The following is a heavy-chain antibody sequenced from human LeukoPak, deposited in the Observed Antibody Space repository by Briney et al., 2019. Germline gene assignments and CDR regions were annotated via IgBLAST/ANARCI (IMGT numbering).Heavy chain of an antibody. Sequence: GGSLRLSCAGSGFGFSGYWMSRVRQVPGKGLEWVANIKQDASERYYVDSVRGRFTISRDNTRNSQYLQMNSLRVEDTAMYYCATDGGPFDHWGQGILVTVSS. D-gene: IGHD3-3*01. CDR1: GFGFSGYW. CDR3: ATDGGPFDH. J-gene: IGHJ4*02. V-gene: IGHV3-7*01. CDR2: IKQDASER.